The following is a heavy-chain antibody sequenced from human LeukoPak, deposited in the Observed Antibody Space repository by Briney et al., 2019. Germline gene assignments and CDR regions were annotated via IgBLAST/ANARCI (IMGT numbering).Heavy chain of an antibody. Sequence: SETLSLTCTVSGGSISSSSYYWGWIRQPPGKGLEWIGSIYYSGSTYYNPSLKSRVTISVDTSKNQFSLKLSSVTAADTAVYYCARHLLGGVQNLRGPDWGQGTLVTVSS. V-gene: IGHV4-39*01. CDR2: IYYSGST. CDR1: GGSISSSSYY. J-gene: IGHJ4*02. CDR3: ARHLLGGVQNLRGPD. D-gene: IGHD3-16*01.